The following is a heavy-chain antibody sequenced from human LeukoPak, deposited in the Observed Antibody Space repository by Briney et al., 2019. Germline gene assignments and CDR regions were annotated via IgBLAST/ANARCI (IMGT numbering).Heavy chain of an antibody. D-gene: IGHD6-19*01. V-gene: IGHV3-21*01. CDR3: ARDPSIAVAGSDDY. Sequence: GGSPRLSCAASGFTFSSYSMNWVRQAPGKGLEWVSSISSSSSYIYYADSVKGRFTISRDNAKNSLYLQMNSLRAEDTAVYYCARDPSIAVAGSDDYWGQGTLVTVSS. CDR1: GFTFSSYS. CDR2: ISSSSSYI. J-gene: IGHJ4*01.